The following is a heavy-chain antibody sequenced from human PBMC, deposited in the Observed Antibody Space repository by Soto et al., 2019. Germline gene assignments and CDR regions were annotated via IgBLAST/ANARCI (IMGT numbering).Heavy chain of an antibody. V-gene: IGHV4-39*01. CDR3: ATHNWDLDP. D-gene: IGHD1-7*01. CDR1: GDSIRSTTYY. J-gene: IGHJ1*01. Sequence: PSETLSLTCTVSGDSIRSTTYYWGWIRQPPGKGLEWIASLYYSGRANYNPSLKGRVNISVDMSKNQFPLRLTSVTAADTAVYYCATHNWDLDPWGQGTLVTVSS. CDR2: LYYSGRA.